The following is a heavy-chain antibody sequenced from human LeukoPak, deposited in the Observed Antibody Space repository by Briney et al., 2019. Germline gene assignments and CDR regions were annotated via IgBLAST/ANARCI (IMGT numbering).Heavy chain of an antibody. V-gene: IGHV1-2*02. CDR3: ARDRCSGGSCFVGEFDY. D-gene: IGHD2-15*01. J-gene: IGHJ4*02. Sequence: ASXKVSCKASGYTFTGYYMHWVRQAPGQGLEWMGWINPNSGGTNYAQKFQGRVTMTRDTSISTAYMELSRLRSDDTAVYYCARDRCSGGSCFVGEFDYWGQGTLVTVSS. CDR2: INPNSGGT. CDR1: GYTFTGYY.